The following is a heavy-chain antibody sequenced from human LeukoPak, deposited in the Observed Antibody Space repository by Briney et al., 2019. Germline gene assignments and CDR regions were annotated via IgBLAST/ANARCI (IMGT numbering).Heavy chain of an antibody. CDR3: AKGKQWLVGYFQH. J-gene: IGHJ1*01. CDR2: ISGSGGTT. Sequence: GGSLRLSCAASEFTFSSYGMSWVRQAPGKGLEWVSAISGSGGTTYYADSVKGRFTISRDNSKNTLYLQMNSLRAEDTAVYYCAKGKQWLVGYFQHWGQGTLVTVSS. CDR1: EFTFSSYG. V-gene: IGHV3-23*01. D-gene: IGHD6-19*01.